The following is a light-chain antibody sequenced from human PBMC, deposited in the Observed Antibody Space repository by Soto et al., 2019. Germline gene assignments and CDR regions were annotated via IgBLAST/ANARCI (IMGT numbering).Light chain of an antibody. J-gene: IGKJ1*01. CDR1: QSISNW. CDR3: QQYNSYWT. V-gene: IGKV1-5*03. CDR2: KAS. Sequence: DIQMTQSPSTVSASVGDRVTITCRASQSISNWLAWYQQKPGKAPKLLIYKASSLERGVPSRFSGSGYGTEFTLTISSLQPDDFATYYCQQYNSYWTFGQGTKVDIK.